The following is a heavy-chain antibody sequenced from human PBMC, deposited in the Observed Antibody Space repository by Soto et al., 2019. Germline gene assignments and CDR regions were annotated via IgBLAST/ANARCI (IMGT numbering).Heavy chain of an antibody. CDR3: ATDSRVFET. CDR1: GGSISSGDYY. J-gene: IGHJ5*02. V-gene: IGHV4-61*08. CDR2: IYHTGIS. Sequence: SETLSLTCTVSGGSISSGDYYWSWIRQPPGKGLEWIGYIYHTGISNYNPSLKSRVTISLDTSKNQVSLRLTSVTAADTAVYYCATDSRVFETWGLGALVTVSS. D-gene: IGHD3-9*01.